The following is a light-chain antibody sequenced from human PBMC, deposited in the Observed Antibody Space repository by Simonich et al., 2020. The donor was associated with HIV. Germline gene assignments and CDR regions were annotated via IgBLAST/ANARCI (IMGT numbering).Light chain of an antibody. CDR2: WAS. J-gene: IGKJ1*01. Sequence: DIVMTQSPDSLAVSLGERATISCKSSQSVLYSSNNKNYKNYLAWYQQKPGQPPKLLFYWASTRESGVPDRFSGSGSGTAFTLTISSLQAEDVAVYYCQQYYSTPTFGQGTKVEIK. CDR3: QQYYSTPT. V-gene: IGKV4-1*01. CDR1: QSVLYSSNNKNYKNY.